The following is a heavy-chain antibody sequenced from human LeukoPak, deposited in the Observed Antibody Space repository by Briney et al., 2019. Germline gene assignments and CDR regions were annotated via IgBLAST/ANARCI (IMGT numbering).Heavy chain of an antibody. Sequence: PGGSLRLSCAASGFTFSSYGMHWVRQAPGKGLEWVPVISYDGSNKYYADSVKGRLTISRDNSKNTLYLQMNSLRAEDTAVYYCAKGSYMGENWFDPWGQGTLVTVSS. CDR2: ISYDGSNK. V-gene: IGHV3-30*18. D-gene: IGHD3-16*01. CDR3: AKGSYMGENWFDP. J-gene: IGHJ5*02. CDR1: GFTFSSYG.